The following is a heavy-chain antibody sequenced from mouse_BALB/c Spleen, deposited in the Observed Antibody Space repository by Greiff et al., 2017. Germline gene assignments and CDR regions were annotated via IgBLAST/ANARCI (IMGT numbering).Heavy chain of an antibody. J-gene: IGHJ2*01. V-gene: IGHV5-4*02. Sequence: DVKLVESGGGLVKPGGSLKLSCAASGFTFSDYYMYWVRQTPEKRLEWVATISDGGSYTYYPDSVKGRFTISRDNAKNNLYLQMSSLKSEDTAMYYCARGGVTYYFDYWGQGTTLTVSS. CDR3: ARGGVTYYFDY. CDR2: ISDGGSYT. D-gene: IGHD2-12*01. CDR1: GFTFSDYY.